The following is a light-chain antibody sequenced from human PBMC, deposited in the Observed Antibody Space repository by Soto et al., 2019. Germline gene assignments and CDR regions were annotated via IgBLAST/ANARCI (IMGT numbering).Light chain of an antibody. V-gene: IGKV2-28*01. CDR3: MQALQTPRM. Sequence: EIVMTQSPLSLPVTAGEPASISFRSSQSLLHSNGYNYLDWYLQKPGQSPQLLIYLGSNRASGVPDRFTGSGSGTDFTLKISRVEAEDVGVYYCMQALQTPRMFGQGTKVDIK. CDR1: QSLLHSNGYNY. J-gene: IGKJ1*01. CDR2: LGS.